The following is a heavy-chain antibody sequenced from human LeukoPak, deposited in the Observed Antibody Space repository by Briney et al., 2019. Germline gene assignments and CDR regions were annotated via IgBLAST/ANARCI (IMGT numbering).Heavy chain of an antibody. CDR2: IYYSGST. J-gene: IGHJ4*02. CDR3: ASNRYNWNYYYFDY. V-gene: IGHV4-59*01. CDR1: GGSISSYY. D-gene: IGHD1-7*01. Sequence: PSETLSLTCTVSGGSISSYYWSWIRQPPGKGLEWIGYIYYSGSTNYNPSLKSRVTISIDTSKNQFSLKLSSVAAADTAVYYCASNRYNWNYYYFDYWGQGTLVTVSS.